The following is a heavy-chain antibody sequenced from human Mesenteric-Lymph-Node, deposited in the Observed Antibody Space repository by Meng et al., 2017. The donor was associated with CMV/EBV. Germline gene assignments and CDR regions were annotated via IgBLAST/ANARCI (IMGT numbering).Heavy chain of an antibody. CDR3: ARSLVTGTFYYYYYGMDV. J-gene: IGHJ6*02. V-gene: IGHV3-7*01. D-gene: IGHD1-7*01. CDR2: IKQDGSEK. Sequence: GESLKISCAASGFIFSSFEMNWVRQAPGKGLEWVANIKQDGSEKYYVDSVKGRFTISRDNAKNSLYLQMNSLRAEDTAVYYCARSLVTGTFYYYYYGMDVWGQGTTVTVSS. CDR1: GFIFSSFE.